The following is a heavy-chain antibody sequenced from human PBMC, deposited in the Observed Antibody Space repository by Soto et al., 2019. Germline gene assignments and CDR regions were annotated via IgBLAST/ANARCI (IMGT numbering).Heavy chain of an antibody. CDR3: AREEHGYCSSTSCYFEVEYWFDP. CDR1: GYTFTSYA. Sequence: ASVKVSCKASGYTFTSYAMHWVRQAPGQRLEWMGWINAGNGNTKYSQKFQGRVTITRDTSASTAYMELSSLRSEDTAVYYCAREEHGYCSSTSCYFEVEYWFDPWGQGTLVTVSS. CDR2: INAGNGNT. V-gene: IGHV1-3*01. J-gene: IGHJ5*02. D-gene: IGHD2-2*03.